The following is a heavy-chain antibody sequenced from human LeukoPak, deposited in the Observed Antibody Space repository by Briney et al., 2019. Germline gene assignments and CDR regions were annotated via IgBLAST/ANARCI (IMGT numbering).Heavy chain of an antibody. Sequence: GGSLRLSCAASGFTFSSYGMHWVRQAPGKGLEWVAVIWYDGSNEYYADSVKGRFTISRDNSKNTLFLRMNSLRAEDTAMYYCARPWGSGWYFFDYWGQGTLVTVSS. V-gene: IGHV3-33*01. CDR1: GFTFSSYG. CDR2: IWYDGSNE. D-gene: IGHD6-19*01. CDR3: ARPWGSGWYFFDY. J-gene: IGHJ4*02.